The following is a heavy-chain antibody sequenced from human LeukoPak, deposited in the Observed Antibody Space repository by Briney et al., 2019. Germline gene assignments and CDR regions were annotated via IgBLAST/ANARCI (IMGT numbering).Heavy chain of an antibody. CDR2: ISPNFGTA. CDR3: ARGPTVLRFLEWLLKPLDY. CDR1: GGTFSSYA. Sequence: GSSVKVSRKASGGTFSSYAISWVRQAPGQGLEWMRGISPNFGTANYAQKFQGRVTITADESTSTAYMELSSLRSEDTAVYYCARGPTVLRFLEWLLKPLDYWGQGTLVTVSS. D-gene: IGHD3-3*01. J-gene: IGHJ4*02. V-gene: IGHV1-69*01.